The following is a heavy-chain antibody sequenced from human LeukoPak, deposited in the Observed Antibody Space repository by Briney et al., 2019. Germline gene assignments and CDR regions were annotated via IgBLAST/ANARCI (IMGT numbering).Heavy chain of an antibody. CDR3: AREDDYGDTDSWFDP. Sequence: ASVKVSCKASGYTFTSYYMHWVRQAPGQGLEWMGIINPSGGSTSYAQKLQGRVTMTTDTSTSTAYMELRSLRSDDTAVYYCAREDDYGDTDSWFDPWGQGTLVTVSS. CDR1: GYTFTSYY. V-gene: IGHV1-46*01. J-gene: IGHJ5*02. CDR2: INPSGGST. D-gene: IGHD4-17*01.